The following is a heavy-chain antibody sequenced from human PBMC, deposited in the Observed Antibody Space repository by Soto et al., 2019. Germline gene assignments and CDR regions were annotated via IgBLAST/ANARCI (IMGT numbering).Heavy chain of an antibody. CDR2: INHSGST. Sequence: SETLSLTCAVYGGSFSGYYWSWIRQPPGKGLEWIGEINHSGSTNYNPFLKSRVTISVDTSKNQFSLKLSSVTAADTAVYYCARVRSSGWHRRLTLILDYWGQGTLVPVYS. J-gene: IGHJ4*02. CDR1: GGSFSGYY. CDR3: ARVRSSGWHRRLTLILDY. D-gene: IGHD6-19*01. V-gene: IGHV4-34*01.